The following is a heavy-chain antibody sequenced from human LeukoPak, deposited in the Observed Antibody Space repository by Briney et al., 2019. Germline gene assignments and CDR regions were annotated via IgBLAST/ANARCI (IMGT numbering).Heavy chain of an antibody. CDR1: GFTFSSYG. V-gene: IGHV3-30*03. Sequence: PGRSLRLSCAASGFTFSSYGMHWVRQAPGKGLEWVAVISYDGSNKYYADSVKGRFTISRDNSKNTLYLQMNSLRAEDTAVYYCARDPYCGGDCYHFDYWGQGTLVTVSS. CDR2: ISYDGSNK. J-gene: IGHJ4*02. CDR3: ARDPYCGGDCYHFDY. D-gene: IGHD2-21*02.